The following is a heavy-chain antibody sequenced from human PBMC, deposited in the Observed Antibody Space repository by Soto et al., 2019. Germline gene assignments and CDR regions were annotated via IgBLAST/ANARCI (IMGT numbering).Heavy chain of an antibody. J-gene: IGHJ6*02. CDR1: GGSISSGGYY. D-gene: IGHD2-15*01. Sequence: LSLTCTVSGGSISSGGYYWSWIRQHPGKGLEWIGYIYYSGSTYYNPSLKSRVTISVDTSKNQFSLKLSSVTAADTAVYYCARDQRCSGGSCYPSYGMDVWGQGTTVTVSS. V-gene: IGHV4-31*03. CDR2: IYYSGST. CDR3: ARDQRCSGGSCYPSYGMDV.